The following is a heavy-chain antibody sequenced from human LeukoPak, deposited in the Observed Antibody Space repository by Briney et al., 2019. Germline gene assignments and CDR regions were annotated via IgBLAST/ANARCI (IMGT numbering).Heavy chain of an antibody. D-gene: IGHD3-9*01. CDR3: ARQNTLTAYGYDI. Sequence: SETLSLTCTVSGGSIRDYYWSWIRQPPRKGLEWIGFISHTGSTNSNSSLKSRVTISLDTSKNQFSLQLTSVTAADTAVYYCARQNTLTAYGYDIRGQGTMVTVSS. CDR1: GGSIRDYY. CDR2: ISHTGST. J-gene: IGHJ3*02. V-gene: IGHV4-59*08.